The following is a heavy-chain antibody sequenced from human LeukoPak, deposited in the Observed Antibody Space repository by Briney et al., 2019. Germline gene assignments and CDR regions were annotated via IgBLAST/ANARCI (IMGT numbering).Heavy chain of an antibody. CDR3: ARGELEAFDY. V-gene: IGHV4-31*03. CDR1: GGSISSGSYY. D-gene: IGHD1-1*01. CDR2: IYYSGST. J-gene: IGHJ4*02. Sequence: SETLSLTCTVSGGSISSGSYYWSWIRQHPGKGLEWIGYIYYSGSTYYNPSLKSRVTISVDTSKNQFSLKLSSVTAADTAVYYCARGELEAFDYWGQGTLVTVSS.